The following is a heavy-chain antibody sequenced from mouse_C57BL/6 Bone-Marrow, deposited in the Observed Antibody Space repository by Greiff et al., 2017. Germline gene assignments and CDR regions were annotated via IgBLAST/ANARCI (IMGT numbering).Heavy chain of an antibody. CDR3: ARWGMAPFDY. D-gene: IGHD2-3*01. Sequence: QVQLQQPGAELVKPGASVKLSCKASGYTFTSYWMQWVKQRPGQGLEWIGEIEPSDSYTNYNQKFKGKATLTVDTSSRAAYMHLSSLTSEDSAVYYCARWGMAPFDYWGQGTTLTVSS. CDR1: GYTFTSYW. CDR2: IEPSDSYT. J-gene: IGHJ2*01. V-gene: IGHV1-50*01.